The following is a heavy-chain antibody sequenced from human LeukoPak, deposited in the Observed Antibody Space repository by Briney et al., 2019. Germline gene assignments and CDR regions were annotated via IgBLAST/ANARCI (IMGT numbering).Heavy chain of an antibody. CDR1: GGSISSGSYC. CDR3: AREEPTMVRGVVGPWFNP. V-gene: IGHV4-61*09. J-gene: IGHJ5*02. D-gene: IGHD3-10*01. CDR2: IHTSGGT. Sequence: SETLSLTCTVSGGSISSGSYCWSWIRQPAGKGLEWIGHIHTSGGTNYNPSLKSRVTISVDMSKNQFSLKLSSVTAADTAVYYCAREEPTMVRGVVGPWFNPWGQGTLVTVSS.